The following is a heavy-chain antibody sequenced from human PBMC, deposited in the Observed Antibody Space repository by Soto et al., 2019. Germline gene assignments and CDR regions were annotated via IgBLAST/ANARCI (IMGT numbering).Heavy chain of an antibody. CDR1: GFTVSSNY. D-gene: IGHD5-12*01. CDR2: IYSGGST. J-gene: IGHJ6*03. CDR3: ATSWTQYYYYMDV. V-gene: IGHV3-66*01. Sequence: GGSLRLSCAASGFTVSSNYMSWVRQAPGKGLEWVSVIYSGGSTYYADSVKGRYTISRDNSKNTLYLQMNSLRAEDTAVYYCATSWTQYYYYMDVWGKGTTVTVSS.